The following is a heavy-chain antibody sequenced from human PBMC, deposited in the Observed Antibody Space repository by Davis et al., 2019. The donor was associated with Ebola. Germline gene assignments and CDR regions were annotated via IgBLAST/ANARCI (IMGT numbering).Heavy chain of an antibody. CDR2: INPNSGGT. J-gene: IGHJ5*02. CDR1: GYTFVVYY. CDR3: ARGGSAEGGFDP. Sequence: ASVKVSCKASGYTFVVYYLHWVRQAPGQGLEWMGWINPNSGGTNYAQNFQGRVTMTRDTSISTADMELSRLRSDDTAVYYCARGGSAEGGFDPWGQGTLVTVSS. D-gene: IGHD3-16*01. V-gene: IGHV1-2*02.